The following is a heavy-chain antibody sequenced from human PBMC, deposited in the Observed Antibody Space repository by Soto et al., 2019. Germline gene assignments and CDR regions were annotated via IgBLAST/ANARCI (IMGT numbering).Heavy chain of an antibody. CDR3: ARDSFEIIAALVDY. CDR1: GYTFTSYA. D-gene: IGHD6-13*01. J-gene: IGHJ4*02. V-gene: IGHV1-3*01. CDR2: INAGNGNT. Sequence: ASVKVSCKASGYTFTSYAMHWVRQAPGQRLEWMGWINAGNGNTKYSQKFQGRVTITRDTSASTAYMELSSLRSEDTAVYYCARDSFEIIAALVDYWGQGTLVTVSS.